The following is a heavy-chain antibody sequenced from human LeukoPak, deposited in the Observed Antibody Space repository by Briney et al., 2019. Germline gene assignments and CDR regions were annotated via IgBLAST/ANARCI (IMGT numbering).Heavy chain of an antibody. D-gene: IGHD6-6*01. CDR3: ARDLRSSSVYYFDY. J-gene: IGHJ4*02. V-gene: IGHV1-18*01. CDR1: GYTFSSYG. CDR2: ISAYNGDT. Sequence: ASVTVSCKTSGYTFSSYGISWVRQAPGQGLEWMGWISAYNGDTNSAPKLHGRVTMTKDTSTSTAYMELRSLRSDDTAVYYCARDLRSSSVYYFDYWGQGTLITVSS.